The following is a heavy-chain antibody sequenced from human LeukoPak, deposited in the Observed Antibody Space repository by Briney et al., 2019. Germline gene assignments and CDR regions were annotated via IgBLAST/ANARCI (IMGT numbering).Heavy chain of an antibody. D-gene: IGHD7-27*01. CDR1: GFNFSRLV. CDR3: AKLIGADAFDF. CDR2: IWYDGSNK. Sequence: PGGSLILSCATSGFNFSRLVMQWVRQAPGKGLEWVAVIWYDGSNKNYADSVKGRFTISRDNSKNTVYLQMSSLRVEDTAVYYCAKLIGADAFDFWGQGTIVTVSS. J-gene: IGHJ3*01. V-gene: IGHV3-33*06.